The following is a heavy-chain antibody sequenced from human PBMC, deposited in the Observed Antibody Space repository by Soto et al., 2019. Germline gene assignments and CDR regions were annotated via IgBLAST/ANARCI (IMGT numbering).Heavy chain of an antibody. CDR1: VYTLTSYA. CDR2: INAGNGNT. Sequence: ASVXVSCKAAVYTLTSYAMHCFLQAPGQRLDWMGWINAGNGNTKYSQKFQGRVTITRETSASTAYMELSSLRSEDTAVYYCERNRYYYDSSGNNESNFDIWGQGTMVT. D-gene: IGHD3-22*01. V-gene: IGHV1-3*01. CDR3: ERNRYYYDSSGNNESNFDI. J-gene: IGHJ3*02.